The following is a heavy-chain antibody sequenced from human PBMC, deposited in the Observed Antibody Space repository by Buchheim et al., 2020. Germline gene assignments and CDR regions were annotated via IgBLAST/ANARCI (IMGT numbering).Heavy chain of an antibody. Sequence: QVQLVQSGAEVKKPGASVKVSCKASGYTFTGYYMHWVRQAPGQGLEWMGWINPNSGGTNYAQKFQGWVTMTWDTSISTVYMELSRLRSDDSAAYYCATSRVQSVALAGFDFWGQGTL. V-gene: IGHV1-2*04. CDR2: INPNSGGT. CDR3: ATSRVQSVALAGFDF. D-gene: IGHD6-19*01. CDR1: GYTFTGYY. J-gene: IGHJ4*02.